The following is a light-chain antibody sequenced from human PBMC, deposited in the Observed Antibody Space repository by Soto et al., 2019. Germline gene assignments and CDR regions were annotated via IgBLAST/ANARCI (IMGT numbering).Light chain of an antibody. CDR3: QVWVCGSPNVV. CDR1: NIGSKG. J-gene: IGLJ2*01. Sequence: SYKLTQPPSVSVAPGKTASISCGGNNIGSKGVHWYQQKPGQAPVLVIYSDTDLPPVIPERFSGSNSANLATLTIRRVAAGDEADYCSQVWVCGSPNVVFGGGPKVTV. CDR2: SDT. V-gene: IGLV3-21*04.